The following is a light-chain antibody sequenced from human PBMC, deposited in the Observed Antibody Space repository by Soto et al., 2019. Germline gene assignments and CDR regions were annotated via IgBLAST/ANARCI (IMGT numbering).Light chain of an antibody. CDR1: SSDVGGYNY. J-gene: IGLJ1*01. CDR2: EVS. V-gene: IGLV2-14*03. CDR3: SSYTSTTTRV. Sequence: LAQPASVSGSPGQSITISCTGTSSDVGGYNYVSWYQQHPGKGPKLMIYEVSNRPSGVSNRFSGSKSGNTATLTISGLQAEDEADYYCSSYTSTTTRVFGTGTKVTVL.